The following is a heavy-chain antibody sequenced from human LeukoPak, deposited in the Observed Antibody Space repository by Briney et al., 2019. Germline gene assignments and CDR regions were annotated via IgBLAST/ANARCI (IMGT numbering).Heavy chain of an antibody. CDR3: ARPRDLQGSMVRGVNPYDAFDI. Sequence: LGESLKISCKGSGYSFTSYWIGWVRQMPGKGLEWMGIIYPGDSDTRYSPSFQGQVTISADKSISTAYLQWSSLKASDTAMYYCARPRDLQGSMVRGVNPYDAFDIWGQGTMVTVSS. CDR2: IYPGDSDT. D-gene: IGHD3-10*01. CDR1: GYSFTSYW. V-gene: IGHV5-51*01. J-gene: IGHJ3*02.